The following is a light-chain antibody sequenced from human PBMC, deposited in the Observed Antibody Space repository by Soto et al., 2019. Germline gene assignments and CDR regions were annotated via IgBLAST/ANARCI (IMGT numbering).Light chain of an antibody. V-gene: IGKV3-11*01. CDR2: ETS. J-gene: IGKJ4*01. CDR1: QSVGSY. CDR3: QQRSNWPLT. Sequence: EIVLTQSPATLYLSPGERAALSCRASQSVGSYLAWYQQKPGQPPRLLIYETSNRATGIPARFSGSGSGTDFTLTISSLEPEDFAVYYCQQRSNWPLTFGGGTKVEIK.